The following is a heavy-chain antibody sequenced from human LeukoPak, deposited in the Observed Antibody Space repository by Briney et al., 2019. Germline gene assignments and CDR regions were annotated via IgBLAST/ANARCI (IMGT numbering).Heavy chain of an antibody. J-gene: IGHJ4*02. CDR3: ARGTMSSSWYFDY. CDR1: GGSISTYY. CDR2: IYYSGST. D-gene: IGHD6-13*01. Sequence: PSETLSLTCSVSGGSISTYYWSWIRQPPGKGLEWIGYIYYSGSTNYNPSLKSRVTISVDTSKNQFSLKLSSVTAADTAVYYCARGTMSSSWYFDYWGQGTLVTVSS. V-gene: IGHV4-59*01.